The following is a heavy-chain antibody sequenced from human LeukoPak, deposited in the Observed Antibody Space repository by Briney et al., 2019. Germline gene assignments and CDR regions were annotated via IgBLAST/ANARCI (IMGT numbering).Heavy chain of an antibody. J-gene: IGHJ3*02. V-gene: IGHV4-59*01. CDR3: ARANYLHAFDI. D-gene: IGHD1-1*01. CDR1: YGSISSYY. CDR2: IYYSGST. Sequence: SETLSLTCIVSYGSISSYYWGWIRQPPGKGLEWIGSIYYSGSTDHNPSLKSRVTTSVDTSKNQFSLNLSSVTAADTAVYYCARANYLHAFDIWGQGTMVTVSS.